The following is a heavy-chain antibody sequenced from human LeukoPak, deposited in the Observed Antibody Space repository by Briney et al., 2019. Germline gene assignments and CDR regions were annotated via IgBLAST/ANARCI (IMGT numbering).Heavy chain of an antibody. CDR1: GFTFDDYA. V-gene: IGHV3-43*02. D-gene: IGHD5-12*01. CDR3: AKDMSNIVATEGLDY. J-gene: IGHJ4*02. Sequence: GGSLRLSCAASGFTFDDYAMQWVRQAPGKGLEWVSLIGGDGGSTYYADSVKGRFTISRDNSKNSLYLQMNSLRTEDTALYYCAKDMSNIVATEGLDYWGQGTLVTVSS. CDR2: IGGDGGST.